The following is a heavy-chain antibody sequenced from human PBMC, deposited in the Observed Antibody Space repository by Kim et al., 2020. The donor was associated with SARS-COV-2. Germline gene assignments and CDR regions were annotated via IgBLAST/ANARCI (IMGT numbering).Heavy chain of an antibody. CDR3: ARGGYDMLTGYYILDY. D-gene: IGHD3-9*01. Sequence: VNGRFTISRDNSKNTLYLQMNSLRAEDTAVYYCARGGYDMLTGYYILDYWGQGTLVTVSS. J-gene: IGHJ4*02. V-gene: IGHV3-30*07.